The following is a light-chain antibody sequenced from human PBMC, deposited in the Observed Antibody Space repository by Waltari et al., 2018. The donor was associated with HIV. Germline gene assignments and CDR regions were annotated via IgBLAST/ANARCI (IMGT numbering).Light chain of an antibody. J-gene: IGLJ2*01. CDR3: ASWDDTLGVV. CDR2: SNS. Sequence: QSVLTQPPSASGTPGQRVTIPCSGSPSNIGNNSVNWYQQFPGSAPKLPLYSNSQRPLGVPDRFSGSKSGSSASLAISGPQADDEAHYYCASWDDTLGVVFGGGTTLTVL. V-gene: IGLV1-44*01. CDR1: PSNIGNNS.